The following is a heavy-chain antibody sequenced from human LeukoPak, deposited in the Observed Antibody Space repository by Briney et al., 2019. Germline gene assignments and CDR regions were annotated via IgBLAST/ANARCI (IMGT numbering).Heavy chain of an antibody. J-gene: IGHJ5*02. V-gene: IGHV4-39*01. CDR3: AGGLGITFGGVIALNWFDP. CDR1: GGSISSSGYY. CDR2: IYYSGST. D-gene: IGHD3-16*02. Sequence: SETLSLTCTVSGGSISSSGYYWGWIRQPPGKGLEWIGSIYYSGSTYYSPSLKSRVTMSVDTSKNQFSLKLSSVTAADTAVYYCAGGLGITFGGVIALNWFDPWGQGTLVTVSS.